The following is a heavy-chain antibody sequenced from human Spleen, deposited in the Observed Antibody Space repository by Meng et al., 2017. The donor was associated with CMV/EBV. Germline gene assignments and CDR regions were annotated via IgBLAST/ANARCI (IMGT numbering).Heavy chain of an antibody. CDR2: IKSKTDGGTT. CDR3: TTDSDYSLDYYYYYGMDV. J-gene: IGHJ6*02. CDR1: GFTFSNAW. V-gene: IGHV3-15*01. Sequence: ESLKISCAASGFTFSNAWMSWVRQAPGKGLEWVGRIKSKTDGGTTDYAAPVKGRFTISRDDSKNTLYLQMNSLKTEDTAVYYCTTDSDYSLDYYYYYGMDVWGQGTTVTVSS. D-gene: IGHD4-11*01.